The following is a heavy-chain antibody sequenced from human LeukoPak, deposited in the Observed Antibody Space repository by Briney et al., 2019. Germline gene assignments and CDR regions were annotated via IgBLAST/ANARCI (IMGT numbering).Heavy chain of an antibody. D-gene: IGHD3-10*01. CDR2: IRYDGTNK. CDR3: AKATNLLPPPDY. J-gene: IGHJ4*02. CDR1: GFTFSNYG. V-gene: IGHV3-30*02. Sequence: PGGSLRLSCATSGFTFSNYGMHWVRQAPGKGLEWVAFIRYDGTNKYYADSVRGRFTISRDNSKNTLYLQMNSLRAEDTAVYYCAKATNLLPPPDYWGQGTLVTVSS.